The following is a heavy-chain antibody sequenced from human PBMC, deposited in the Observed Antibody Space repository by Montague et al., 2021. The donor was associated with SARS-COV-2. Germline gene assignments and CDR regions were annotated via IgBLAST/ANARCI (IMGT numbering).Heavy chain of an antibody. CDR3: ARHREGVDFYYFYGMDV. V-gene: IGHV5-51*01. J-gene: IGHJ6*02. CDR2: IYPGDSDT. D-gene: IGHD3/OR15-3a*01. CDR1: GYSFSNYW. Sequence: QSGAEVKKPGESLTISCKGSGYSFSNYWIGWVRQMPGKGLEWVGLIYPGDSDTRYSPSLQGQVTISAGTSISTAYLQWSSLKASDTAMYYCARHREGVDFYYFYGMDVWGQGTTVTVSS.